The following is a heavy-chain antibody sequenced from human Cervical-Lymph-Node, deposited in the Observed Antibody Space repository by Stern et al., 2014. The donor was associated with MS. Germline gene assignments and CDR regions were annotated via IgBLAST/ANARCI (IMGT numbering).Heavy chain of an antibody. V-gene: IGHV5-51*01. CDR2: IYPGDSET. D-gene: IGHD3-16*01. CDR3: ARHKTRIITSDY. J-gene: IGHJ4*02. CDR1: GYSFTSYW. Sequence: EVQLVESGAEVKKPGESLKISCKGSGYSFTSYWIGWVRQMPGKGLEWMGIIYPGDSETRYSPAFQGQVPISADKSISTACLQWSSLKASDTAMYYCARHKTRIITSDYWGPGTLVTVSS.